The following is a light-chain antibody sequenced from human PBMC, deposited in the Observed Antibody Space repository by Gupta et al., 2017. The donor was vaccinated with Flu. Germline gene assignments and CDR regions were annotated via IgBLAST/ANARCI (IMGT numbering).Light chain of an antibody. Sequence: ETVLTQSPATLSLSPGERATLSCRASQSISNYLAWYQQKPGQAPRLLIYDASNRAAGIPARFSGSGSGTDFTLTISSLEPEDFAVYYCQQRYNWPPITFGQGTRVEIK. J-gene: IGKJ5*01. V-gene: IGKV3-11*01. CDR3: QQRYNWPPIT. CDR2: DAS. CDR1: QSISNY.